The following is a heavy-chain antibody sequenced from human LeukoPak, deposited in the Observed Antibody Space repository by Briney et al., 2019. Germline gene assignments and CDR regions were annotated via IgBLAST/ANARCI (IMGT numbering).Heavy chain of an antibody. V-gene: IGHV3-74*01. Sequence: GGSLRLSCAASGFTFSTYWMHWVRQAPGKGLVWVSRINPDGTTTSYADSVKGRFTISRDNSKNTLFLQMNSLRTEDTAVYYCAKDRSPEQWLVVNAFDIWGQGTMVTASS. CDR2: INPDGTTT. CDR1: GFTFSTYW. CDR3: AKDRSPEQWLVVNAFDI. D-gene: IGHD6-19*01. J-gene: IGHJ3*02.